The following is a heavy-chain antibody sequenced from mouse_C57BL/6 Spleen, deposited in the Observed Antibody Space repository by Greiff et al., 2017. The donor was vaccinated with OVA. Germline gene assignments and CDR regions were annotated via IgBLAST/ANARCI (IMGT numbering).Heavy chain of an antibody. D-gene: IGHD2-2*01. CDR1: GYAFSSSW. CDR3: ARDDGYDLFDD. V-gene: IGHV1-82*01. J-gene: IGHJ2*01. Sequence: QVQLQQSGPELVKPGASVKISCKASGYAFSSSWMNWVKQRPGKGLEWIGRIYPGDGDTNYNGKFKGKATLTADKSSSTAYMQLSSLTSEDSAVYFCARDDGYDLFDDWGQGTTLTVSS. CDR2: IYPGDGDT.